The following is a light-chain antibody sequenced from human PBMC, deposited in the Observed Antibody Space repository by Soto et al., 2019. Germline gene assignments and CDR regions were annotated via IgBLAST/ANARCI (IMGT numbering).Light chain of an antibody. CDR3: QHYNKWPFT. Sequence: EIVMTQSPATLPVSPGERVTVSCRASQSVSGNLAWYQQKPGQAPRLLIYGASTRATGIPGRFSGSGSGTEFTLTISSLQSEDFAVYVCQHYNKWPFTFGQGIKLEIK. J-gene: IGKJ2*01. V-gene: IGKV3-15*01. CDR2: GAS. CDR1: QSVSGN.